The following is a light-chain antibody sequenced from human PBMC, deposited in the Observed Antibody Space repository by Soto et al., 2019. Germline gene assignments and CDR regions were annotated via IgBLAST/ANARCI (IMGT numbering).Light chain of an antibody. J-gene: IGKJ1*01. Sequence: DIVMTQSPDSLAVSLGERDTINCKSSQSVLYSSNNRNYLAWYQQKPGQPPKLLIYWASTRQSGVPDRFSGSGSGTDFTLTISSLQAEDAAVYYCQHYYGTLWTFGQGTKVEIK. CDR1: QSVLYSSNNRNY. CDR2: WAS. CDR3: QHYYGTLWT. V-gene: IGKV4-1*01.